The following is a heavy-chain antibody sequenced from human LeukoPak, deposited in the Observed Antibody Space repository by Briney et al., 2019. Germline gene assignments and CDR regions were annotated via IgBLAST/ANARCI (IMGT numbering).Heavy chain of an antibody. Sequence: ASVKVSCKASGYTFTGYYMHWVRQAPGQGLEWMGWINPNSGGTNYAQKFQGRVTMTRDTSISTAYMELSRLRSDDTAVYYCARGGTWIQLWPNLVEPNTRLDYWGQGTLVTVSS. CDR2: INPNSGGT. CDR3: ARGGTWIQLWPNLVEPNTRLDY. CDR1: GYTFTGYY. D-gene: IGHD5-18*01. V-gene: IGHV1-2*02. J-gene: IGHJ4*02.